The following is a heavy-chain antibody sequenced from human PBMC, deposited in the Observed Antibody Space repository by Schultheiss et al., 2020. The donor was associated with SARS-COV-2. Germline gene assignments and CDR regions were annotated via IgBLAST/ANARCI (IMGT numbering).Heavy chain of an antibody. Sequence: GGSLRLSCAASRFTFSDYYMSWIRQAPGKGLVWVSHINSDGSRTNYADSVKGRFTISRDNSKNTLYLQMNSLRAEDTGVYYCARDRYYVLGYCSGHSCYSHFDYWGQGTLVTVSS. CDR3: ARDRYYVLGYCSGHSCYSHFDY. J-gene: IGHJ4*02. CDR2: INSDGSRT. D-gene: IGHD2-15*01. CDR1: RFTFSDYY. V-gene: IGHV3-74*01.